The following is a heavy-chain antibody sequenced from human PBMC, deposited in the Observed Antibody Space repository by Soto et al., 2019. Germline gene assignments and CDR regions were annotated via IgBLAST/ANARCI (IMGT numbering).Heavy chain of an antibody. CDR2: ISYDGSNK. CDR1: GFTFSSYA. V-gene: IGHV3-30-3*01. CDR3: ASPQSETRCSGGSCYSILGY. Sequence: GGSLRLSCAASGFTFSSYAMHWVRQAPGKGLEWVAVISYDGSNKYYADSVKGRFTISRDNSKNTLYLQMNSLRAEDTAVYYCASPQSETRCSGGSCYSILGYWGQGTLVTVSS. D-gene: IGHD2-15*01. J-gene: IGHJ4*02.